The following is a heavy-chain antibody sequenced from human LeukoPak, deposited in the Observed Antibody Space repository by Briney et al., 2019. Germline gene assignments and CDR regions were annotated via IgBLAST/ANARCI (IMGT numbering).Heavy chain of an antibody. D-gene: IGHD5-18*01. CDR1: GYTLTGYY. Sequence: ASVKVSCKASGYTLTGYYMHWVRQAPGQGLEWMGWINPNSGGTNYAQKFQGRVTMTRDTSISTAYMELSRLRSDDTAVYYCARDLAVTATDFFDYWGQGTLVTVSS. V-gene: IGHV1-2*02. J-gene: IGHJ4*02. CDR2: INPNSGGT. CDR3: ARDLAVTATDFFDY.